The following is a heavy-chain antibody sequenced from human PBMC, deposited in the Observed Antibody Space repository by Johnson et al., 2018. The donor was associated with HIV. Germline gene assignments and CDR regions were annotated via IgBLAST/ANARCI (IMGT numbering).Heavy chain of an antibody. V-gene: IGHV3-30*04. CDR3: ARGGSDVFDI. J-gene: IGHJ3*02. CDR2: ISYDGGDK. CDR1: GFTFSSYA. Sequence: QVQLVESGGGVVQPGGSLRLSCAASGFTFSSYAMHWVRQAPAKGLEWVAIISYDGGDKDYADSVKGRFTISRDSSKNTLYLQMNSLRADDTAVYYCARGGSDVFDIWGRGTMVTVSS. D-gene: IGHD3-16*01.